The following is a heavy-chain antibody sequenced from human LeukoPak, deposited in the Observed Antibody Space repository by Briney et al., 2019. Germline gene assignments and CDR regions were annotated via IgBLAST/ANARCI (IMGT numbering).Heavy chain of an antibody. Sequence: GSSVKVSCKASGGTFSSYAISWVRQAPGQGLEWMGGIIPIFGTANYAQKFQGRVTITTDESTSTAYMELSSLRSEDTAVYYCARVRLVPAANTIGYYYYYMDVWGKGTTATVSS. CDR3: ARVRLVPAANTIGYYYYYMDV. D-gene: IGHD2-2*01. V-gene: IGHV1-69*05. CDR2: IIPIFGTA. J-gene: IGHJ6*03. CDR1: GGTFSSYA.